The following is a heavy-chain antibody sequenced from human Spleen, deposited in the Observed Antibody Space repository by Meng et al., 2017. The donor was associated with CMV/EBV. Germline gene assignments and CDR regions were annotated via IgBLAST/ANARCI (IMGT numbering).Heavy chain of an antibody. CDR1: GFTFSNFY. V-gene: IGHV3-11*04. Sequence: GESLKISCAASGFTFSNFYMNWIRQAPGKGLEWVASITSTGRTTHYADSVKGRFSISRDNTKNSVYLQMTSLRAEDTAVYYCANRYSGYEDVWYFDYWGQGTLVTVSS. CDR3: ANRYSGYEDVWYFDY. CDR2: ITSTGRTT. D-gene: IGHD5-12*01. J-gene: IGHJ4*02.